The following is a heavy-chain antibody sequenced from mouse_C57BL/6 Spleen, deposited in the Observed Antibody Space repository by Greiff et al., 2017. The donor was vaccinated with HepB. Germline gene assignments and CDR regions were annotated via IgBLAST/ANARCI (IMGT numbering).Heavy chain of an antibody. CDR3: ARHEGLRDYFDD. CDR1: GYTFTEYT. V-gene: IGHV1-62-2*01. Sequence: QVQLKESGAELVKPGASVKLSCKASGYTFTEYTIHWVKQRSGQGLEWIGWFYPGSGSIKYNEKFKDRATLTADKSSSTVYMELSRLTSEDSAVYFCARHEGLRDYFDDWGQGTTLTVSS. CDR2: FYPGSGSI. J-gene: IGHJ2*01.